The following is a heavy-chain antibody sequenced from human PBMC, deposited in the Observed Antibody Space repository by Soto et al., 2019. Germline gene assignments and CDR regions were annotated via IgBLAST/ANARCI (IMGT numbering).Heavy chain of an antibody. V-gene: IGHV1-18*01. Sequence: ASVKVSCKASGYTFTSYGISWVRQAPGQGLEWMGWISAYNGNTNYAQKLQGRVTMTTDTSTSTAYMELRSLRSDDTAVYYCARVPRVRGFENGFAPWGQGTLVTVSS. D-gene: IGHD3-10*01. CDR1: GYTFTSYG. CDR2: ISAYNGNT. J-gene: IGHJ5*02. CDR3: ARVPRVRGFENGFAP.